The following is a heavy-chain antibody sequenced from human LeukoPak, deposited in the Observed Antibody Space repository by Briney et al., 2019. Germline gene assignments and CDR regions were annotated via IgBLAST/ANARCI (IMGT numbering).Heavy chain of an antibody. CDR2: IYYSGST. Sequence: SETLSLTCTVSGGSISSYYWSWIRQPPGKGLEWIGYIYYSGSTNYNPSLKSRVTISVDTSKDQFSLKLSSVTAADTAVYYCARESPRGIAAAGTPRDAFDIWGQGTVVTVSS. V-gene: IGHV4-59*01. D-gene: IGHD6-13*01. CDR3: ARESPRGIAAAGTPRDAFDI. CDR1: GGSISSYY. J-gene: IGHJ3*02.